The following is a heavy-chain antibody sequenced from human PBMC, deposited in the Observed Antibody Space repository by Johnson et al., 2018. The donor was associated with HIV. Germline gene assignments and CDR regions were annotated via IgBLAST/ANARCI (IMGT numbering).Heavy chain of an antibody. CDR1: GLTFSHYP. J-gene: IGHJ3*02. V-gene: IGHV3-30*04. Sequence: QVQLVESGGGLVQRGGSLRVSCAASGLTFSHYPMHWVRQAPGKGLEWVAVISYDGSNRYYVDSVKGRFTISRDNSKNTVYLQMNSLRTEDSADYYCVRDQGSGWPTNAFDIWGQGTRVTVSS. CDR2: ISYDGSNR. CDR3: VRDQGSGWPTNAFDI. D-gene: IGHD6-19*01.